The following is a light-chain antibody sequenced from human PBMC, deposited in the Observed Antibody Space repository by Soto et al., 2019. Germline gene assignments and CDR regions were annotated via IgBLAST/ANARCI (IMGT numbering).Light chain of an antibody. V-gene: IGLV2-14*01. CDR1: SSDVGGYDY. J-gene: IGLJ2*01. Sequence: QSVLTQPAAVSGSPGQSISISCSGTSSDVGGYDYVSWYQQHPGKAPKLLIFDVSNRPSGVSNRFSGSKSANTASLTISGLPAEDEDYYYCTSYSGISPFAVFGGGTKLTVL. CDR2: DVS. CDR3: TSYSGISPFAV.